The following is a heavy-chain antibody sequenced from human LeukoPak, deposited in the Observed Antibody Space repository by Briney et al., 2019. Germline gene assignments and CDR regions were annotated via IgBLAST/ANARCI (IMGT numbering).Heavy chain of an antibody. CDR2: IYSTGDT. CDR3: ARGGRSSELV. D-gene: IGHD6-6*01. J-gene: IGHJ4*02. Sequence: GGSLRLSCAASGFIVSSVYMSWVRQSPGKGLECVSIIYSTGDTYYADSVKDRFTISRDVSKNTVYLQMNSLRAEDTAVYYCARGGRSSELVWGQGTRVTVSS. V-gene: IGHV3-53*01. CDR1: GFIVSSVY.